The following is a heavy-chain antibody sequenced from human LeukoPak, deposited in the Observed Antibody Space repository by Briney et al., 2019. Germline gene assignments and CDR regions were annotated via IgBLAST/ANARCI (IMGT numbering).Heavy chain of an antibody. CDR2: ISYDGSNK. CDR3: ARTILYSSGWSD. D-gene: IGHD6-19*01. Sequence: GGSLRLSCAASGFTFSSYGMHWVRQAPGKGLEWVAVISYDGSNKYYADSVKGRFTISRDNAKNSLYLQMNSLRAEDTAVYYCARTILYSSGWSDWGQGTLVTVSS. V-gene: IGHV3-30*03. CDR1: GFTFSSYG. J-gene: IGHJ4*02.